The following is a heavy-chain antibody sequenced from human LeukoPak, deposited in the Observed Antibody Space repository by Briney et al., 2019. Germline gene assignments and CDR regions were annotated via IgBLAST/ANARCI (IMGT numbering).Heavy chain of an antibody. Sequence: GGSLRLSCAASGFTFSSYAMSWVRQAPGKGLEWVSAISGSGGSTYYADSVKGRFTISRDNSKNTLYLQMNSLRAEDTAVYYCAEGRTVANLRGYWGQGTLVTVSS. CDR1: GFTFSSYA. V-gene: IGHV3-23*01. D-gene: IGHD4-23*01. CDR3: AEGRTVANLRGY. J-gene: IGHJ4*02. CDR2: ISGSGGST.